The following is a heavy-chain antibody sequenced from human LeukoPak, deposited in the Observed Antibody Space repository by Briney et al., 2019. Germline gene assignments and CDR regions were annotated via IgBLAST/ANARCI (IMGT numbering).Heavy chain of an antibody. J-gene: IGHJ4*02. CDR3: ARVHKFRLYYDY. V-gene: IGHV1-2*02. CDR2: INTNSGGT. CDR1: GYTFTGYY. Sequence: ASVKVSCKASGYTFTGYYMHWVRQAPGQGLEWMGWINTNSGGTNYAQKFQGRVTMTRDTSISTPYMELSRLRSDDTAVYYCARVHKFRLYYDYWGQGTLVTVSS. D-gene: IGHD6-25*01.